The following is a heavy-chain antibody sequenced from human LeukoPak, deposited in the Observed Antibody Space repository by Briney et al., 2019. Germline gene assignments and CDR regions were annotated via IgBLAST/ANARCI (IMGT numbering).Heavy chain of an antibody. V-gene: IGHV3-11*04. CDR3: ARMGRDVYNFCFDY. Sequence: GGSLRLSCSASGFTFSDYYMCWIRQAPGKGLEWISCISSSGGTTYYAESVKGRFTIPRDSDKKSVFLQMNTLSADDTAVYYCARMGRDVYNFCFDYWGQGTLVTVSS. CDR2: ISSSGGTT. J-gene: IGHJ4*02. CDR1: GFTFSDYY. D-gene: IGHD5-24*01.